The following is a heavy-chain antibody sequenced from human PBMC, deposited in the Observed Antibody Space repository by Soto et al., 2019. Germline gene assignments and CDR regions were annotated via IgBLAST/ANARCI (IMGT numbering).Heavy chain of an antibody. D-gene: IGHD2-2*01. CDR1: GFTFINYA. J-gene: IGHJ2*01. Sequence: EVQLLESGGGLVQPGGSLRLSCAGSGFTFINYAMNWVRQAPGTGLEWVSSLSGGGDATFFADSVRGRFTISRDNSKNTVTLQMNSLGVDDTAVYYCARKILASTSRPNYWYFDLWGRGNLVTVSS. CDR2: LSGGGDAT. V-gene: IGHV3-23*01. CDR3: ARKILASTSRPNYWYFDL.